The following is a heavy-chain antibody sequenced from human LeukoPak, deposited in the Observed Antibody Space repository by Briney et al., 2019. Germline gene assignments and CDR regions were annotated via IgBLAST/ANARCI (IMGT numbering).Heavy chain of an antibody. J-gene: IGHJ4*02. D-gene: IGHD3-10*01. V-gene: IGHV4-34*01. CDR1: GGSFSGYY. Sequence: PSETLSLTCAVYGGSFSGYYWSWIRQPPGKGLEWIGEINHSGSTNYNPSLKSRVAISVDTSKNQFSLKLSSVTAADTAVYYCARLAYGSGSPLDYWGQGTLVTVSS. CDR3: ARLAYGSGSPLDY. CDR2: INHSGST.